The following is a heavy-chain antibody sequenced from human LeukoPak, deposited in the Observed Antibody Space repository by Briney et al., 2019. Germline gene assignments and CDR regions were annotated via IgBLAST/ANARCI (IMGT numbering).Heavy chain of an antibody. CDR1: KFTFSNYW. J-gene: IGHJ4*02. V-gene: IGHV3-21*01. CDR3: ARVTHHMVRGVIDY. D-gene: IGHD3-10*01. CDR2: ISSSSSYI. Sequence: PGGSLRLSCAASKFTFSNYWMHWVRQAPGKGLEWVSSISSSSSYIYYADSVKGRFTISRDNAKNSLYLQMNSLRAEDTAVYYCARVTHHMVRGVIDYWGQGTLVTVSS.